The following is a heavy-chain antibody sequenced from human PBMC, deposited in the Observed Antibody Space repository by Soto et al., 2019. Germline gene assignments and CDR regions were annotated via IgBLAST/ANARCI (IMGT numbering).Heavy chain of an antibody. J-gene: IGHJ5*02. CDR3: ARAGRDHRSHPGSPSYNWFDP. V-gene: IGHV1-2*04. CDR2: INPNSGGT. D-gene: IGHD2-21*01. CDR1: GYTFTGYY. Sequence: ASVKVSCKASGYTFTGYYMHWVRQAPGQGLEWMGWINPNSGGTNYAQKFQGWVTMTRDTSISTAYMELSRLRSDDTAVYYCARAGRDHRSHPGSPSYNWFDPWGQGTLVTVSS.